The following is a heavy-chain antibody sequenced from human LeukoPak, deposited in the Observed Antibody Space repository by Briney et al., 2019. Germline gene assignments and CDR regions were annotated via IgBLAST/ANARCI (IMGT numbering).Heavy chain of an antibody. CDR1: GYTFTGYY. J-gene: IGHJ4*02. CDR3: ARAIAAAGTGPYYFDY. D-gene: IGHD6-13*01. Sequence: ASVKVSCKASGYTFTGYYMHWVRQAPGQGLEWMGWINPNSGGTNYAQKFQGWVTMTRDTSISTAYMELSRLRSDDTAAYYCARAIAAAGTGPYYFDYWGQGTLVTVSS. V-gene: IGHV1-2*04. CDR2: INPNSGGT.